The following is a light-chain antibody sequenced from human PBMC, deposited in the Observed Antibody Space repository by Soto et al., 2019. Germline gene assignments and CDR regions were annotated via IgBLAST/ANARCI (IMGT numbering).Light chain of an antibody. CDR2: GTS. CDR3: QQYGSSPPT. Sequence: DIVLTQSPGTLSLSPGKRATLSCRASQSITSSYLAWYQQKPGQAPRLLIYGTSSRATGIPDRFSGSGSGTDFTLTISRLEPEDFGMFYCQQYGSSPPTFGQGTKVDIK. J-gene: IGKJ1*01. V-gene: IGKV3-20*01. CDR1: QSITSSY.